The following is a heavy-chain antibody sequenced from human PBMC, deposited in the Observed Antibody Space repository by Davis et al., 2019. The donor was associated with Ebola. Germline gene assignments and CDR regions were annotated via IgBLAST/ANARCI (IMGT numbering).Heavy chain of an antibody. CDR2: INPNSGGT. Sequence: ASVKVSCKASGGTFSSYAISWVRQAPGQGLEWMGWINPNSGGTNYAQKFQGRVTMTRDTSISTAYMELSRLRSDDTAVYYCARDGDSSGYHWYAFDIWGQGTMVTVSS. D-gene: IGHD3-22*01. CDR1: GGTFSSYA. CDR3: ARDGDSSGYHWYAFDI. V-gene: IGHV1-2*02. J-gene: IGHJ3*02.